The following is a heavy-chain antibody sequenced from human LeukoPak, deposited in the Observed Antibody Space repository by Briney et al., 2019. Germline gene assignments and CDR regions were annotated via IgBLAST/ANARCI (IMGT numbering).Heavy chain of an antibody. CDR3: ARDHSIDDKSWWLDP. J-gene: IGHJ5*02. CDR1: GDTFTRNW. CDR2: INPTGDYT. V-gene: IGHV1-46*01. Sequence: ALVKVSCKTSGDTFTRNWVHWIRQGPGQGLEWMGVINPTGDYTMYAQKFQGRVIVTRDMSSNTDYMELGSLRSDDTAVYYCARDHSIDDKSWWLDPWGQGTLVTVSS. D-gene: IGHD1-1*01.